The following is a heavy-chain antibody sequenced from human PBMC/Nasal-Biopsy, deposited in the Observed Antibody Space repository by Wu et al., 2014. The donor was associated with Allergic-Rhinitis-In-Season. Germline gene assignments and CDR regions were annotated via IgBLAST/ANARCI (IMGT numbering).Heavy chain of an antibody. D-gene: IGHD3-9*01. J-gene: IGHJ5*02. V-gene: IGHV4-61*02. CDR2: IYTSGGT. CDR1: GDSVSSSNYY. CDR3: ARVDMLGGDNWFDP. Sequence: TLSLTCTVSGDSVSSSNYYWSWIRQPAGKGLEWIGRIYTSGGTNYNPSLKSRVTISVDTSKSQFSLNLTSVTAADTAVYYCARVDMLGGDNWFDPWGQGTPVIVSS.